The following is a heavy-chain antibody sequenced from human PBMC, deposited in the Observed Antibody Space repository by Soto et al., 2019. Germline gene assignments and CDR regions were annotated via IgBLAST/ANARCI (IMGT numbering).Heavy chain of an antibody. CDR1: GFSFSSYA. D-gene: IGHD3-22*01. CDR2: ISYDGSNK. CDR3: ASIGSSGYWSFDY. J-gene: IGHJ4*02. Sequence: QVQLVESGGGVVQPGRSLRLSCAASGFSFSSYAMHWVRQAPGKGLEWVAVISYDGSNKYYADSVKGRFTISRDNSKNTLYLQMNSLRAEDTAVYYCASIGSSGYWSFDYWGQGTLDTVSS. V-gene: IGHV3-30-3*01.